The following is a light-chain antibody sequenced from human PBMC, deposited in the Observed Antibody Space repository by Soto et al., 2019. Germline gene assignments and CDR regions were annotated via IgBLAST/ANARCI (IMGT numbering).Light chain of an antibody. CDR1: SSDVGGYNY. J-gene: IGLJ1*01. Sequence: QSALTQPASVSGSPGQSITISCTGTSSDVGGYNYVSWYQQHPGKAPKLMIYDVSNRPSGVSNRFYGSKSGNTASLTISGLQAEDEGDYYCSSYTSSSTRGFGTGTKLTVL. V-gene: IGLV2-14*03. CDR3: SSYTSSSTRG. CDR2: DVS.